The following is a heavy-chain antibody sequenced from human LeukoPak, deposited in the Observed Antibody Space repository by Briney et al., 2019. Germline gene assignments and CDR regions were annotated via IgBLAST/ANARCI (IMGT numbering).Heavy chain of an antibody. CDR3: ARVLTGSWDWFDP. CDR1: GFTFDDYA. Sequence: GGSLRLSCAASGFTFDDYAMRWVRQAPGKGLVWVSRINSDGSRTNYADSVKGRFTISRDNAKNTLYLQMSSLRAEDTAVYYCARVLTGSWDWFDPWGQGTLVTVSS. D-gene: IGHD2-8*02. V-gene: IGHV3-74*01. J-gene: IGHJ5*02. CDR2: INSDGSRT.